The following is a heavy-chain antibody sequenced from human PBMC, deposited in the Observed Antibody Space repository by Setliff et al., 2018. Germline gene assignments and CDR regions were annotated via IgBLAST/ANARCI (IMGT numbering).Heavy chain of an antibody. V-gene: IGHV4-38-2*02. J-gene: IGHJ4*02. CDR2: MYQSGTT. CDR1: GYSISSGYY. Sequence: PSETLSLTCTVSGYSISSGYYWGWIRQPPGKGLEWIGNMYQSGTTYYNAALQSRVTLSIDTSKNHFSLKVSSVTAADTAVYYCARAASGNSKYYLDYWGQGTLVTVSS. CDR3: ARAASGNSKYYLDY. D-gene: IGHD3-3*01.